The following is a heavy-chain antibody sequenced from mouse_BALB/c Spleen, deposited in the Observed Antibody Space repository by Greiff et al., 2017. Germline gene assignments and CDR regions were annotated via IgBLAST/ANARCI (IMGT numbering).Heavy chain of an antibody. CDR1: GFTFSSYG. CDR3: AVITTATYFDV. D-gene: IGHD1-2*01. J-gene: IGHJ1*01. Sequence: DVMLVESGGGLVQPGGSLKLSCAASGFTFSSYGMSWVRQTPDKRLELVATINSNGGSTYYPDSVKGRFTISRDNAKNTLYLQMSSLKSEDTAMYYCAVITTATYFDVWGAGTTVTVSS. V-gene: IGHV5-6-3*01. CDR2: INSNGGST.